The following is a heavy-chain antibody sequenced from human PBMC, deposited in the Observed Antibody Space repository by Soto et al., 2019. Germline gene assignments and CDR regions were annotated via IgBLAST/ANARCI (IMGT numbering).Heavy chain of an antibody. V-gene: IGHV3-74*01. CDR3: ARGLRYFAPGFL. D-gene: IGHD3-9*01. Sequence: PGGSLRLPCAASGFTFSSYWIHWVRQAPGKGLVWLSRINSDGRSTSYADSVKGRFSISRDNAKNTLYLRMSCLRAEDRALYYCARGLRYFAPGFLWGQGTLVTVSS. CDR2: INSDGRST. CDR1: GFTFSSYW. J-gene: IGHJ4*02.